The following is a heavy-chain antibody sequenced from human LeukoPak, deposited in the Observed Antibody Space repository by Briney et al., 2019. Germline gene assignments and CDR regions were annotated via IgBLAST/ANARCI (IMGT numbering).Heavy chain of an antibody. CDR1: GGSISSSSYY. V-gene: IGHV4-39*07. D-gene: IGHD5-12*01. Sequence: SETLSLTCTVSGGSISSSSYYWGWIRQPPGKGLEWIGSIYYSGSTYYNPSLKSRVTMSVDTSKNQFSLKLSSVTAADTAVYYCARDSGYDYPFDYWGQGTLVTVSS. CDR3: ARDSGYDYPFDY. J-gene: IGHJ4*02. CDR2: IYYSGST.